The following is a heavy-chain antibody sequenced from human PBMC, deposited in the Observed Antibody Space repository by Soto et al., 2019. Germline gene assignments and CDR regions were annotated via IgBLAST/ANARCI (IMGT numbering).Heavy chain of an antibody. CDR1: GGTFSSYA. J-gene: IGHJ6*02. D-gene: IGHD3-3*01. CDR2: IIPIFGTA. CDR3: ARSRRDFWSGYNYYGMDV. V-gene: IGHV1-69*01. Sequence: QVQLVQSGAEVKKPGSSVKVSCKASGGTFSSYAISWVRQAPGQGLEWMGGIIPIFGTANYAQKLQGRVTITADESTSTAYMELSSLRSEDTAVYYCARSRRDFWSGYNYYGMDVWGQGTTVTVSS.